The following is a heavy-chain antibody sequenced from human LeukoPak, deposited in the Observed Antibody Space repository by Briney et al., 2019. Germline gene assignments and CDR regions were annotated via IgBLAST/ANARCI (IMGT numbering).Heavy chain of an antibody. D-gene: IGHD6-19*01. CDR3: ARRRGWPNYFDY. Sequence: ASVKVSCKASGYTFINYDINWVRQATGQGLEWMGWMNPNSGNTGYAQEFQGRVTMTRNTSITTAYMELSSLRSEDTAVYYCARRRGWPNYFDYWGQGTLVTVSS. CDR1: GYTFINYD. J-gene: IGHJ4*02. CDR2: MNPNSGNT. V-gene: IGHV1-8*01.